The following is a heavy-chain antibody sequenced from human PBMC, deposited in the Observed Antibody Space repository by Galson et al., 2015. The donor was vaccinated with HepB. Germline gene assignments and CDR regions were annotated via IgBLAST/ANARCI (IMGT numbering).Heavy chain of an antibody. CDR2: INTNTGNP. J-gene: IGHJ6*02. V-gene: IGHV7-4-1*02. Sequence: SVKVSCKASGYTFTSYAMNWVRQAPGQGLEWMGWINTNTGNPTYAQGFTGRFVFSLDTSVSTAYLQISSLKAEDTAVYYCARDSSSWQPYYGMDVWGQGTTVTVSS. CDR3: ARDSSSWQPYYGMDV. CDR1: GYTFTSYA. D-gene: IGHD6-13*01.